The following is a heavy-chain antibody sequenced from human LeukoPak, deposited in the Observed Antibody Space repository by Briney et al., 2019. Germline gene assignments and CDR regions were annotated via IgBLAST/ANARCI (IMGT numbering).Heavy chain of an antibody. Sequence: GGSLRLSCAASGFTFSTYGMHWVRRAPGKGLEWVAVISYDGSNTYYAYSVTGRFTIYRDNSKNTLYLQMNSLRPEDTAVYYCARVECSTTACYLRYYYYAMDVWGQGTTVTVSS. D-gene: IGHD2-2*01. CDR2: ISYDGSNT. J-gene: IGHJ6*02. V-gene: IGHV3-30-3*01. CDR1: GFTFSTYG. CDR3: ARVECSTTACYLRYYYYAMDV.